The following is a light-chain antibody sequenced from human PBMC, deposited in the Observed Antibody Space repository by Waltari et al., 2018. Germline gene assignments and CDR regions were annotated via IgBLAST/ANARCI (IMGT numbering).Light chain of an antibody. J-gene: IGKJ4*01. CDR2: TSS. V-gene: IGKV1-39*01. Sequence: DIQMPQSPSSLSASIGDRVTITCRASQKINAYVNWYQQKPGRAPSFLIYTSSTLQTGVPSRFSATGYDTDFTLTISSLQPEDMATYYCQQSFSIPVTFGGGTKVEF. CDR1: QKINAY. CDR3: QQSFSIPVT.